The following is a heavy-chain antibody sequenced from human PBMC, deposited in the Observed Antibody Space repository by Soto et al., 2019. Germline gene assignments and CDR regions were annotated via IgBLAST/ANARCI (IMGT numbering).Heavy chain of an antibody. D-gene: IGHD6-19*01. CDR2: IYYSGST. J-gene: IGHJ4*02. Sequence: SETLSLTCTVSGGSISSSSYYWGWIRQPPGKGLEWIGSIYYSGSTYYNPSLKSRVTISVDTSKNQFSLKLSSVTAADTAVYYCARGLLQQWLVGTTYFDYWGQGTLVTVSS. CDR1: GGSISSSSYY. CDR3: ARGLLQQWLVGTTYFDY. V-gene: IGHV4-39*01.